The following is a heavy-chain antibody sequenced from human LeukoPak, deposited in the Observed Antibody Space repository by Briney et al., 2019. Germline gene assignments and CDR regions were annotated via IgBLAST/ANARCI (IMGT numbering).Heavy chain of an antibody. D-gene: IGHD3-3*01. CDR2: ISSSSSYI. V-gene: IGHV3-21*01. CDR1: GFTFSSYS. CDR3: ARENYNFWSDYYIAPFDY. J-gene: IGHJ4*02. Sequence: GGSLRLSCAASGFTFSSYSMNWVRQAPGKGLEWVSSISSSSSYIYYADSVKGRFTISRDKAKNPVYLQMNSLRDEDTAVYYCARENYNFWSDYYIAPFDYWGQGTLVTVSS.